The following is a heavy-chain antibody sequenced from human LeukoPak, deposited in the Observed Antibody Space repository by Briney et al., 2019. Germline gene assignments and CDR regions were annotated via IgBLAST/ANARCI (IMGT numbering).Heavy chain of an antibody. CDR1: GFSFSNYD. CDR3: ARERYSGYLTDY. D-gene: IGHD5-12*01. CDR2: ITGSSSYI. V-gene: IGHV3-21*01. Sequence: PGGSLRLSCAASGFSFSNYDMNWVRQAPGKGLEWVSSITGSSSYIYYADSVKGRFTISRDNANISLYLQMNSLRAEDTAVYYCARERYSGYLTDYWGQGTLVTVSS. J-gene: IGHJ4*02.